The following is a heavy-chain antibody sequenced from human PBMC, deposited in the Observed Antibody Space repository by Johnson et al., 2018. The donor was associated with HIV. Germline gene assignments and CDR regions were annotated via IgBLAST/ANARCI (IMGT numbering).Heavy chain of an antibody. D-gene: IGHD3-10*01. Sequence: VQLVESGGGLVQPGGSLRLSCVVSGFTFSSYWMSWVRQAPGKGLEWVANIKQDGSEKYYVDSVKGRFTISRDNAKNSLYLQMNSLRAEDTAVYYCASSWFGELSYAFDIWGQGTMVTVSS. CDR3: ASSWFGELSYAFDI. J-gene: IGHJ3*02. CDR2: IKQDGSEK. V-gene: IGHV3-7*01. CDR1: GFTFSSYW.